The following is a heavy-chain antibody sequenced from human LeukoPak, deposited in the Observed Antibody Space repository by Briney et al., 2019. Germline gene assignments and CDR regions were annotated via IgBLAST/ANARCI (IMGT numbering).Heavy chain of an antibody. V-gene: IGHV4-59*08. CDR2: IYYSGST. CDR3: ASRGRWRDAFDI. Sequence: PSETLSLTCTVSGGSISSYYWSWIRQPPGKGLEWIGYIYYSGSTNYNPSLKSRVTISVDTSKNQFSLKLSSVTAADTAVYYCASRGRWRDAFDIWGQGTMVTVSS. CDR1: GGSISSYY. J-gene: IGHJ3*02. D-gene: IGHD1-1*01.